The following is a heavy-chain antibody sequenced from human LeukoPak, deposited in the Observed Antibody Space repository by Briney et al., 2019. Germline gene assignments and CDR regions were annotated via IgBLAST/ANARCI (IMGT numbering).Heavy chain of an antibody. D-gene: IGHD3-22*01. CDR1: GFTFSSYS. CDR2: ISSSSYI. J-gene: IGHJ4*02. V-gene: IGHV3-21*01. CDR3: ARYRDSSGYYYDFDY. Sequence: GGSLRLSCAASGFTFSSYSMNWVRQAPGKGLEWVSSISSSSYIYYADSVKGRFTISRDNAKNSLYLQMNSLRAEDTAVYYCARYRDSSGYYYDFDYWGQGTLVTVSS.